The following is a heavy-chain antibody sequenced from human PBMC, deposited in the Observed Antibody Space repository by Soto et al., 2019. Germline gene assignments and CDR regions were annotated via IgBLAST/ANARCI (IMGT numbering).Heavy chain of an antibody. CDR3: ARELSGCSSTSCYSGWFDP. CDR1: GGSISSGGYS. J-gene: IGHJ5*02. Sequence: SETLSLTCAVSGGSISSGGYSWSWIRQPPGKGLEWIGYIYHSGSTYYNPSLKSRVTISVDRSKNQFSLKLSSVTAADTAVYYCARELSGCSSTSCYSGWFDPWGQGTLVTVS. V-gene: IGHV4-30-2*01. D-gene: IGHD2-2*02. CDR2: IYHSGST.